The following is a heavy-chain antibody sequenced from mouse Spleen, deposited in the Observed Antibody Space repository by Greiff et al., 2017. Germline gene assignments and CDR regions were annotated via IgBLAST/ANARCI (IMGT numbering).Heavy chain of an antibody. D-gene: IGHD1-1*01. Sequence: QVQLKEPGAELVKPGASVKLSCKASGYTFTSYWMQWVKQRPGQGLEWIGEIDPSDSYTNYNQKFKGKATLTVDTSSSTAYMQLSSLTSEDSAVYYYARRLTTVVARYFDVWGAGTTVTVSS. CDR2: IDPSDSYT. V-gene: IGHV1-50*01. CDR1: GYTFTSYW. J-gene: IGHJ1*01. CDR3: ARRLTTVVARYFDV.